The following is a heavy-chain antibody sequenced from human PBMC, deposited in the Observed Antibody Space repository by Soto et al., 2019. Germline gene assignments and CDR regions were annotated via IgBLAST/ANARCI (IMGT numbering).Heavy chain of an antibody. CDR2: ISAYNGNT. V-gene: IGHV1-18*01. J-gene: IGHJ4*02. D-gene: IGHD3-22*01. CDR1: GYTFTSYG. CDR3: ARERYYYDSSGDFDY. Sequence: ASVKVSCKASGYTFTSYGISWVRQAPGQGLEWMGWISAYNGNTNYAQKLRGRVTMTTDTSTSTAYMELRSLRSDDTAVYYCARERYYYDSSGDFDYWGQGTLVTVSS.